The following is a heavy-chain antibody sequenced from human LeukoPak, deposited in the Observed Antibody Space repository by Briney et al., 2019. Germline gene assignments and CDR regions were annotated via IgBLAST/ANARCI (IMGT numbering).Heavy chain of an antibody. J-gene: IGHJ4*02. V-gene: IGHV7-4-1*02. CDR1: GYTFTSYA. CDR3: ARETELRYFDWLPRFNY. CDR2: INTNTGNP. Sequence: ASVKVSCKASGYTFTSYAMNWVRQAPGQGLEWMGWINTNTGNPTYAQGFTGRFVFSLDTSVSTAYLQISSLKAEDTAVYYCARETELRYFDWLPRFNYWGQGTLVTVSS. D-gene: IGHD3-9*01.